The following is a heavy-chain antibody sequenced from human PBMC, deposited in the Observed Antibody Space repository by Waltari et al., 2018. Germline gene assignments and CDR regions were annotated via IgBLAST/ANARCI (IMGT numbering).Heavy chain of an antibody. Sequence: QVQLQASGPGLVKPSETMSLTCAVSGYSISSGSYWGWIRQPPGKGLEWIGSIYHSVSTYYNPSLKSRVTISVDTSKNQFSLKLSSVTAADTAVYYCASGPIDAVIPFDYWGQGTLVTVSS. CDR2: IYHSVST. CDR3: ASGPIDAVIPFDY. D-gene: IGHD2-15*01. J-gene: IGHJ4*02. CDR1: GYSISSGSY. V-gene: IGHV4-38-2*01.